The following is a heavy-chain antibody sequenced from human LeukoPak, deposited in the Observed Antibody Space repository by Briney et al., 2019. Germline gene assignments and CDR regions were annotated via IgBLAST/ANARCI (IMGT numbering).Heavy chain of an antibody. CDR1: GYTFTSYG. CDR2: ISAYNGNT. J-gene: IGHJ4*02. D-gene: IGHD2-21*01. CDR3: ARDSSRGCGAGCYWRGVFDY. Sequence: ASVKVSCKASGYTFTSYGISWVRQAPGQGLEWMGWISAYNGNTNYAQKLQGRVTMTTDTSTSTAYMELRSLRSDDTAVYYCARDSSRGCGAGCYWRGVFDYWGQGSLVTVSS. V-gene: IGHV1-18*01.